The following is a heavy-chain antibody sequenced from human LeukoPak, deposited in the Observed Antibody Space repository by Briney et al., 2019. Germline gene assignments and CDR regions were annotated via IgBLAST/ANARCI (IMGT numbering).Heavy chain of an antibody. CDR1: GFTFSSYA. J-gene: IGHJ4*02. V-gene: IGHV3-30-3*01. Sequence: GGSLRLSCAASGFTFSSYAMHWVRQAPGKGLEWLAVISYDGNNKFYADSVKGRFTMSRDNSKNTLYLQMNSLRDEDTAVYYCARGSPIIAVAGTGLDYWGQGTLVTVSS. D-gene: IGHD6-19*01. CDR2: ISYDGNNK. CDR3: ARGSPIIAVAGTGLDY.